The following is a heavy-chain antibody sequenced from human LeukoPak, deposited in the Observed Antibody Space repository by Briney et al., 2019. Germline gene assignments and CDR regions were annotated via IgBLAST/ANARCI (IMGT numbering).Heavy chain of an antibody. J-gene: IGHJ5*02. Sequence: PSETLSLTCTVSGGSISTYYWSWIRQPPGKGLEWIGEINHSGSTNYNPSLKSRVTISVDTSKNQFSLKLSSVTAADTAVYYCARHKTYYYGSGSRSGGWFDPWGQGTLVTVSS. CDR3: ARHKTYYYGSGSRSGGWFDP. CDR1: GGSISTYY. CDR2: INHSGST. V-gene: IGHV4-34*01. D-gene: IGHD3-10*01.